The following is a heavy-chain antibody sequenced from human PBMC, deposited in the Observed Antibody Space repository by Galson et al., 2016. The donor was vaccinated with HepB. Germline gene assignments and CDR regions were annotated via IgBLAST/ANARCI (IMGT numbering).Heavy chain of an antibody. CDR2: TFHSGAT. CDR3: ARDPNPAVSGLDY. J-gene: IGHJ4*02. Sequence: SETLSLTCAVSGGSIRSNNWWTWVRQPPGKGLEWIGETFHSGATNYNPSLNSRVTIAVDRSKNEFSLKLTSGTAAATAVYYCARDPNPAVSGLDYWGQGTLVTVSS. CDR1: GGSIRSNNW. V-gene: IGHV4-4*02. D-gene: IGHD6-19*01.